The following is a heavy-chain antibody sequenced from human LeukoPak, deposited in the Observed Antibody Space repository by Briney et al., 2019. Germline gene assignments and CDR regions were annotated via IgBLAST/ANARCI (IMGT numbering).Heavy chain of an antibody. CDR2: VSHTGAT. CDR3: ARDRRGSYYTFDV. Sequence: SETLSLTCTVSGASISGFFWNWVRQTPERGLEWIGYVSHTGATTSNPTLKSRVSITIDTSKRQISLSMTSVTAADSALYYCARDRRGSYYTFDVWGSGTIVSVS. J-gene: IGHJ3*01. V-gene: IGHV4-59*01. D-gene: IGHD1-26*01. CDR1: GASISGFF.